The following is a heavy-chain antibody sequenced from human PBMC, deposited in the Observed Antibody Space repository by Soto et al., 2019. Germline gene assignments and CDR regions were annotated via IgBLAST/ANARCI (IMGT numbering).Heavy chain of an antibody. D-gene: IGHD3-3*01. Sequence: SGKVSFKTSCYTFNTYGINWVRQAPGQGLELMGWISAYDGKTTYAEKFQGRVTLTTDTSTSTAYMELRSLRSDDTAIYYCARDPHEFWTSYWFDPWGQGTPVTVSS. CDR3: ARDPHEFWTSYWFDP. J-gene: IGHJ5*02. V-gene: IGHV1-18*01. CDR2: ISAYDGKT. CDR1: CYTFNTYG.